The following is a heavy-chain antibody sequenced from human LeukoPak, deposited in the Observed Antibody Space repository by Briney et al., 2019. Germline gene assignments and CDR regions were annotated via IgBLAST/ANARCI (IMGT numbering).Heavy chain of an antibody. CDR1: GGSVSSYY. Sequence: SETLSLTCTVSGGSVSSYYWNWIRQPPGKGLEWIGYIYYSGSTNYNPSLRSRVTISVDTSKNQLSLKLSSVTAADTAVYYCAREVVHATFDPWSQGTLVTVSS. J-gene: IGHJ5*02. CDR3: AREVVHATFDP. V-gene: IGHV4-59*08. CDR2: IYYSGST. D-gene: IGHD3-16*02.